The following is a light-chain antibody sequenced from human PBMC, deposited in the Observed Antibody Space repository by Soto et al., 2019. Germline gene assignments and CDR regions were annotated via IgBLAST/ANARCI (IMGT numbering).Light chain of an antibody. Sequence: DIQMTQTPSSLSASVGDRVTITCRASQSISGWLAWYQQKPGRAPKLLMYEATNLESGVPSRFSGSGSGTEFTLTISSLQPDDFATYYCQQYSSYSWTFGQGTKVDIK. CDR3: QQYSSYSWT. J-gene: IGKJ1*01. V-gene: IGKV1-5*01. CDR1: QSISGW. CDR2: EAT.